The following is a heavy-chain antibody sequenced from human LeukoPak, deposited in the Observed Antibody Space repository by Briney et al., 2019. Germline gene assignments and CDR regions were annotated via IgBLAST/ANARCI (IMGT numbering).Heavy chain of an antibody. CDR3: ARDKGIAAAAGAFDP. Sequence: SETLSLTCTVSGGSISSYYWSWIRQPPGKGLEWIGYIYYSGSTNYNPSLKSRVTISVDTSKNQFSLKLSSVTAADTAVYYCARDKGIAAAAGAFDPWGRGTLVTVSS. D-gene: IGHD6-13*01. J-gene: IGHJ5*02. CDR2: IYYSGST. V-gene: IGHV4-59*01. CDR1: GGSISSYY.